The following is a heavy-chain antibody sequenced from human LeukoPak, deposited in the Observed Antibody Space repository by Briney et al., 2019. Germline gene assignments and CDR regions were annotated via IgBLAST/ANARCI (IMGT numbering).Heavy chain of an antibody. D-gene: IGHD4-23*01. Sequence: GGSLRLSCAASGFTFSSYAMSWVRQAPGKGLGWVSTIGGNGGSTYYADSVKGRFTISRDNSKNTLYLQMNSLRAEDTAVYYCAKDTTTVGNWFDPWGQGTLVTVSS. CDR1: GFTFSSYA. V-gene: IGHV3-23*01. J-gene: IGHJ5*02. CDR2: IGGNGGST. CDR3: AKDTTTVGNWFDP.